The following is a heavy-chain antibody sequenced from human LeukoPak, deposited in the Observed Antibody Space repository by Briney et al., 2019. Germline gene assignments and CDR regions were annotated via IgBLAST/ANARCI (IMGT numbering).Heavy chain of an antibody. Sequence: GGSLRLSCAASGFTFSSYGMHWVRQAPGKGLEWVAVISYDGSNKYYADSVKGRFTISRDNSKNTLYLQMNSLRAEDTAVYYCAKEYYYDSSGYETGDDAFDIWGQGTMVTVSS. CDR1: GFTFSSYG. CDR2: ISYDGSNK. D-gene: IGHD3-22*01. V-gene: IGHV3-30*18. J-gene: IGHJ3*02. CDR3: AKEYYYDSSGYETGDDAFDI.